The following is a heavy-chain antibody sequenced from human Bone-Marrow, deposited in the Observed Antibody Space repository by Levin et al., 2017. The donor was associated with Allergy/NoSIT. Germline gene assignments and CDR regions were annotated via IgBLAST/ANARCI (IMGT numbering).Heavy chain of an antibody. V-gene: IGHV4-39*01. J-gene: IGHJ5*02. CDR2: SEYSGST. CDR3: ARHGVDTAMVKAPLSGP. D-gene: IGHD5-18*01. CDR1: GGSISSSSYY. Sequence: SQTLSLTCTVSGGSISSSSYYWGWIRQPPGKGLEWSGSSEYSGSTYYNPSLKSRVTISVDTSKNQFSLKLSSVTAADTAVFYCARHGVDTAMVKAPLSGPWGQGTLVTVSS.